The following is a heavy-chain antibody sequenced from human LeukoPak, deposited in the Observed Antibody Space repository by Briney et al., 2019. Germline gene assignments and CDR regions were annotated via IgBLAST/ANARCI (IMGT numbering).Heavy chain of an antibody. CDR1: GFTFSSYG. CDR2: ISYDGSNK. Sequence: PGRSLRLSCAASGFTFSSYGMHWVRQAPGKGLEWVAVISYDGSNKYYADSVKGRFTISRDNSKNTLYLQMNSLRAEDTAVYYCAKAPRYCSSTSRPSYYYYGMDVWGKGTTVTVSS. CDR3: AKAPRYCSSTSRPSYYYYGMDV. J-gene: IGHJ6*04. D-gene: IGHD2-2*01. V-gene: IGHV3-30*18.